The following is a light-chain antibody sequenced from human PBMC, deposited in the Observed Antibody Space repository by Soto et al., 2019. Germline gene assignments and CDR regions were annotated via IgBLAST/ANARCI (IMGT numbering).Light chain of an antibody. CDR3: EHYDSSHQYT. V-gene: IGKV3-20*01. J-gene: IGKJ2*01. Sequence: EIVLTQSPVTLSLSPGERATLSCRSSRIFASSYLGWYQQKPGQAPRLLIYAASTRATGIPDRFSGSGSATDFPLTIRRLEPEDSAVYFCEHYDSSHQYTLGQGSK. CDR2: AAS. CDR1: RIFASSY.